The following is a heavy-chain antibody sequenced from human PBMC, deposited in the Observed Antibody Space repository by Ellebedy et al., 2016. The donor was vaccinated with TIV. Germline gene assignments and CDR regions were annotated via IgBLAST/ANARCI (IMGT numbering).Heavy chain of an antibody. CDR1: GGSPSTYY. CDR3: ARASGYSFGPTPFDY. J-gene: IGHJ4*02. Sequence: MPSETLSLTCTVSGGSPSTYYWSWFRQLPGKGLECIGYIFYTGNVIYNPSLKSPVTISVETSKHQFSLRLSSVTAADTAVYYCARASGYSFGPTPFDYWGQGNLVTVSS. V-gene: IGHV4-59*01. CDR2: IFYTGNV. D-gene: IGHD5-18*01.